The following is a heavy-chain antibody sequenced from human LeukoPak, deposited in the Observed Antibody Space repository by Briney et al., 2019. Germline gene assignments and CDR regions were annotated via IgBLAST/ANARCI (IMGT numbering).Heavy chain of an antibody. V-gene: IGHV4-39*01. D-gene: IGHD3-3*01. CDR3: ARWDGFWSGYPAPNYFDY. Sequence: SETLSLTCTVSGGSLSSSSYYWGWLRQPPGTGLEWIGSIYYSGSTYYNPSLKSRVTISVDTSKNQFSLKLSSVTAADTAVYYCARWDGFWSGYPAPNYFDYWGQGTLVTVSS. CDR1: GGSLSSSSYY. CDR2: IYYSGST. J-gene: IGHJ4*02.